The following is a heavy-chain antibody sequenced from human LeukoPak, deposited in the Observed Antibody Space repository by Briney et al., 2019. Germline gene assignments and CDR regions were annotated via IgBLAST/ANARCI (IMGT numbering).Heavy chain of an antibody. D-gene: IGHD1-7*01. CDR3: ARARGNYWFDY. CDR1: GFTFSTYV. J-gene: IGHJ4*02. V-gene: IGHV3-23*01. Sequence: GGSLRLSCAASGFTFSTYVMTWVRQAPGKGLEWVSSITGGGDFTYYADSVKGRFTISRDSSKNTLYPQMNSLRAGDTAIYYCARARGNYWFDYWGQGTLVTVSS. CDR2: ITGGGDFT.